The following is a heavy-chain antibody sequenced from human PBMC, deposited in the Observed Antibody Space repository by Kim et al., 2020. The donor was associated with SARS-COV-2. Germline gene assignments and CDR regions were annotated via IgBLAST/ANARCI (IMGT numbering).Heavy chain of an antibody. V-gene: IGHV3-23*01. D-gene: IGHD2-8*01. Sequence: GGSLRLSCAASGFTFSSYAMSWVRQAPGKGLEWVSAISGSGGSTYYADSVKGRFTISRDNSKNTLYLQMNSLRAEDTAVYYCAKGRGYCTNGVCYTPYYFDYWGQGTLVTVSS. CDR2: ISGSGGST. CDR3: AKGRGYCTNGVCYTPYYFDY. J-gene: IGHJ4*02. CDR1: GFTFSSYA.